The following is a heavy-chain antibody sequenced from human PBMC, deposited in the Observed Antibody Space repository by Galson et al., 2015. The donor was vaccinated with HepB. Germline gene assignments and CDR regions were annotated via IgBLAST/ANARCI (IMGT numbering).Heavy chain of an antibody. CDR2: IDPSDSYT. D-gene: IGHD3-22*01. Sequence: QSGAEVKKPGGSLRISCKGSGYSLTSYWISWVRQMPGKGLEWMGRIDPSDSYTNYSPSFQGHVTISADKSISTAYLQWSSLKASDTAMYYCARHPGLQYYYDSSGYGYWGQGTLVTVSS. CDR3: ARHPGLQYYYDSSGYGY. CDR1: GYSLTSYW. V-gene: IGHV5-10-1*01. J-gene: IGHJ4*02.